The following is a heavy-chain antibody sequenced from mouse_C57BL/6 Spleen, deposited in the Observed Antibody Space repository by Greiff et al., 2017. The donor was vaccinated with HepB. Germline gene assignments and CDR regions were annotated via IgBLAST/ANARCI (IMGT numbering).Heavy chain of an antibody. CDR2: INPSSGYT. J-gene: IGHJ2*01. CDR1: GYTFTSYT. D-gene: IGHD4-1*01. V-gene: IGHV1-4*01. CDR3: ATLTAYYFDY. Sequence: QVQLKQSGAELARPGASVKMSCKASGYTFTSYTMHWVKQRPGQGLEWIGYINPSSGYTKYNQKFKDKATLTADKSSSTAYMQLSSLTSEDSAVYYCATLTAYYFDYWGQGTTLTVSS.